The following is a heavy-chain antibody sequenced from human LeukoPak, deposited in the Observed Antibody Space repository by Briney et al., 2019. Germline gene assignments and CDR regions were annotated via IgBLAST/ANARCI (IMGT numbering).Heavy chain of an antibody. CDR2: ISSSGSSI. CDR3: ARDSHKFDSSGYYPDAFDI. CDR1: GLTFSSYE. Sequence: GGSLRLSCAASGLTFSSYEMNWVRQAPGKGLEWVSYISSSGSSIYYADSVKGRFTISRDNAKKSLYLQMHSLRAEDTAVYYCARDSHKFDSSGYYPDAFDIWGQGTMVSVSS. J-gene: IGHJ3*02. D-gene: IGHD3-22*01. V-gene: IGHV3-48*03.